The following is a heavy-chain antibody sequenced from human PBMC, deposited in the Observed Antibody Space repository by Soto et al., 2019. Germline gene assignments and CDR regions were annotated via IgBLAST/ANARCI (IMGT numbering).Heavy chain of an antibody. D-gene: IGHD3-3*01. Sequence: ASVKVSCKASGYTFTSYGISWVRQAPGQGLEWMGWISAYNGNTNYAQKLQGRVTMTTDTSTSTAYMELRSLRSDDTAVYYCARGRGENVLRFLEWLLYIDYWGQGTLVTVSS. CDR3: ARGRGENVLRFLEWLLYIDY. V-gene: IGHV1-18*01. CDR2: ISAYNGNT. CDR1: GYTFTSYG. J-gene: IGHJ4*02.